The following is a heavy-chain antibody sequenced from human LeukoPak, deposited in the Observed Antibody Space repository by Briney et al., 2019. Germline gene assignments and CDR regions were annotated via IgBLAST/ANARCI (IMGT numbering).Heavy chain of an antibody. CDR3: ARGFVLGAAKNYFDY. CDR1: GFTFTNYA. J-gene: IGHJ4*02. V-gene: IGHV3-30-3*01. CDR2: ISYDGTNK. Sequence: GRSLRLSCAASGFTFTNYALHWVRQVPGKGLEWVAVISYDGTNKYYADSVKGRFTISRDNSKNTLSLQMNSLRAEDTALYYCARGFVLGAAKNYFDYWGQGALVTVSS. D-gene: IGHD2-21*02.